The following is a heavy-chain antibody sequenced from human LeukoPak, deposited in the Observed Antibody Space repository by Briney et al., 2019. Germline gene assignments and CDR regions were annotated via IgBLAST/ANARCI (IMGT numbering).Heavy chain of an antibody. V-gene: IGHV1-18*04. J-gene: IGHJ3*02. D-gene: IGHD2-15*01. CDR3: AREDCSGGSCYSLSLTPVFLAFEI. Sequence: GASVKVSGTASGYAFTSYGISWVRQAPGQGLEWMGWISAYNGNTNYAPKLQGRVTMTTDTSTSTAYMELRSLRSDDTAVYYCAREDCSGGSCYSLSLTPVFLAFEIWGQGTMVTVSS. CDR1: GYAFTSYG. CDR2: ISAYNGNT.